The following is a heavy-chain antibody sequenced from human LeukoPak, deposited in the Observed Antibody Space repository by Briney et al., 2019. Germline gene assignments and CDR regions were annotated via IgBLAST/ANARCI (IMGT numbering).Heavy chain of an antibody. D-gene: IGHD2-15*01. V-gene: IGHV4-59*08. CDR3: ARHATEYYYYYGMDV. CDR2: IYYSGST. J-gene: IGHJ6*02. Sequence: SETLSLTCTVSGGSISSYYWSWIRQPPGKGLEWIGYIYYSGSTNYNPSLKSRVTISVDTSKNQFSLKLSSATAADAAVYYCARHATEYYYYYGMDVWGQGTTVTVSS. CDR1: GGSISSYY.